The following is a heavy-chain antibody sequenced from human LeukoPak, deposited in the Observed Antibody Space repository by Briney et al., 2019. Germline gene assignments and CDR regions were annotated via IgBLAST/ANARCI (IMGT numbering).Heavy chain of an antibody. CDR2: TYYTSKWYN. CDR1: GDIFSSNSAA. CDR3: ARSHGGWFFPFDY. V-gene: IGHV6-1*01. J-gene: IGHJ4*02. D-gene: IGHD6-19*01. Sequence: QTLSLTCAISGDIFSSNSAAWNWGRQSRARGVEWVERTYYTSKWYNDYALSVKSRITITPDTSTNQFSLQLNSVTPEDTAVYYCARSHGGWFFPFDYWGQGTLVTVSS.